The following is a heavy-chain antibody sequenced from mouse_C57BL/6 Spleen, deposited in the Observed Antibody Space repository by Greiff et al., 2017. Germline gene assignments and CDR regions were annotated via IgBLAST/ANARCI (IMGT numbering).Heavy chain of an antibody. J-gene: IGHJ2*01. V-gene: IGHV1-59*01. CDR1: GYTFTSYW. CDR2: IDPSDSYT. Sequence: QVQLQQPGAELVRPGTSVKLSCKASGYTFTSYWMHWVKQRPGQGLEWIGVIDPSDSYTNYNQKFKGKATLTVDTSSSTAYMQLSSLTTEDSAVYYCARGDDDYWGQGTTLTVSS. CDR3: ARGDDDY.